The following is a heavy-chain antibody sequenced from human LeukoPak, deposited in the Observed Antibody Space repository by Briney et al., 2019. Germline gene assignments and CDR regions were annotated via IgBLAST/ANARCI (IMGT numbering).Heavy chain of an antibody. CDR3: AKGDIVIVPTAIRFYFYGMDV. CDR1: GFTFSSSG. J-gene: IGHJ6*02. CDR2: ISFDGSNK. Sequence: PGGSLRLSFAASGFTFSSSGIHWVRQAPGKGLEWVAVISFDGSNKYYADFVKGRFTISRDNSKNTLYLQMNSLRVEDTAVYYCAKGDIVIVPTAIRFYFYGMDVWGQGTTVTVSS. D-gene: IGHD2-2*02. V-gene: IGHV3-30*18.